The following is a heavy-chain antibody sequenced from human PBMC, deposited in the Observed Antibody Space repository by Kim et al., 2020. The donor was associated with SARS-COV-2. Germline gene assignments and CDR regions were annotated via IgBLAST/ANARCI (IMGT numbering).Heavy chain of an antibody. V-gene: IGHV1-69*01. J-gene: IGHJ4*02. CDR3: ARDQGYSGSYYGAYFDY. Sequence: FQGRVTITAAESTSTAYMELSSLRSEDTAVYYCARDQGYSGSYYGAYFDYWGQGTLVTVSS. D-gene: IGHD1-26*01.